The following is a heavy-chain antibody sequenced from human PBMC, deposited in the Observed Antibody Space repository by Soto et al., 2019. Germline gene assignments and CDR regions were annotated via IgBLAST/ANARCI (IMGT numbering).Heavy chain of an antibody. CDR3: ARAPTGYSGSPRVVYYMDV. J-gene: IGHJ6*03. V-gene: IGHV3-13*01. D-gene: IGHD5-12*01. CDR1: GFTFSSYD. Sequence: EVQLVESGGGLVQPGGSLRLSCAASGFTFSSYDMHWVRQATGKGLEWVSAIGTAGDTYYPGSVKGRFTISRENAKNSLYLQMNSLRAGDTAVYYCARAPTGYSGSPRVVYYMDVWGKGTTVTVSS. CDR2: IGTAGDT.